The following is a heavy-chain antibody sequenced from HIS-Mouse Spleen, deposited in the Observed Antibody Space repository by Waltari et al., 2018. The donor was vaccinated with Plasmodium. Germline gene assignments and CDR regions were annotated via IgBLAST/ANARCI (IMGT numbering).Heavy chain of an antibody. CDR2: INPNIGGT. V-gene: IGHV1-2*02. CDR3: ARVLGYKAAAGTFVEYFQH. D-gene: IGHD6-13*01. J-gene: IGHJ1*01. Sequence: QVQLVQSGAEVKKPGASVKVSCKASGYTFTGYSMPWLRQPPGQGLEWMGWINPNIGGTNYAQKFQGRVTMTRDTSISTAYMELSRLRSDDTAVYYCARVLGYKAAAGTFVEYFQHWGQGTLVTVSS. CDR1: GYTFTGYS.